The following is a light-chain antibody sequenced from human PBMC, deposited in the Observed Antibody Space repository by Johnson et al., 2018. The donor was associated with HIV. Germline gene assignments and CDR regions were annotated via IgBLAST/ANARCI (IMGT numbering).Light chain of an antibody. J-gene: IGLJ1*01. CDR1: SSNTGNNF. Sequence: QPVLTQPPSVSAAPGQKVTVSCSGSSSNTGNNFVSWYQQVPGTAPKLLIYDTDKRPSGIPDRFSGSKSGTSATLGISGLQTGDEVDYYCGTWDSSLSVLYVFGTGTKVTVL. CDR2: DTD. CDR3: GTWDSSLSVLYV. V-gene: IGLV1-51*01.